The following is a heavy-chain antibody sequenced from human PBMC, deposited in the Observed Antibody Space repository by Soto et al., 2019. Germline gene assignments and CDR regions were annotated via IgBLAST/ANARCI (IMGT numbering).Heavy chain of an antibody. CDR1: GGTFSSYA. CDR2: IIPIFGTA. CDR3: ARISPNWNYDYFDY. V-gene: IGHV1-69*05. D-gene: IGHD1-7*01. J-gene: IGHJ4*02. Sequence: SVKVSCKASGGTFSSYAISWVRQAPGQGLEWMGGIIPIFGTANYAQKFQGRVTMTTDTSTSTAYMELRSLRSDDTAVYYCARISPNWNYDYFDYWGQGTLVTVSS.